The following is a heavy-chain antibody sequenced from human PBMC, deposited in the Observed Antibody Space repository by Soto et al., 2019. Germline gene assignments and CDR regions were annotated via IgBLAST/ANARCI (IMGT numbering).Heavy chain of an antibody. Sequence: QALLVQSGAEVKKPGASVKVSCKASGYMFSNYGISWVRQAPGQGLEWMGWISAYNGNTHYEQKFEDRVTMTADTSASAAYMVVPSLTSDDTSAYSCARVGPAQLMRYYYYYYMAVWGEGTTVTVAS. CDR1: GYMFSNYG. D-gene: IGHD6-13*01. V-gene: IGHV1-18*01. CDR3: ARVGPAQLMRYYYYYYMAV. CDR2: ISAYNGNT. J-gene: IGHJ6*03.